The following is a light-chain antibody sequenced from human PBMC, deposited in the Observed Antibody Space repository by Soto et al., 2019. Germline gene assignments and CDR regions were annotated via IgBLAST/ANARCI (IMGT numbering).Light chain of an antibody. CDR1: SSDVGGYNY. CDR3: SSYTTTNTYG. J-gene: IGLJ1*01. CDR2: EVS. Sequence: QSVLTQPASVSGSPGQSITISCTGTSSDVGGYNYVSWYQQHPGKAPKLMIYEVSNRPSGVSNRFSGSKSGNTASLTVSGLQAEDEADYYCSSYTTTNTYGFGTGTKLTVL. V-gene: IGLV2-14*01.